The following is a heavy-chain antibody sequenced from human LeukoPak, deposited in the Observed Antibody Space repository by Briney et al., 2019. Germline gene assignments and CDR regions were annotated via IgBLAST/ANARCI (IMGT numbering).Heavy chain of an antibody. D-gene: IGHD1-1*01. CDR3: ARLATRDGYNLP. Sequence: ASVKVSCKASGYTFTGYYMHWVRQAPGQGLEWMGWINPNSGGTNYAQKFQGRVTMTRDTSISTAYMELSRLRSDDTAVYYCARLATRDGYNLPWGQGTLVAVSS. CDR1: GYTFTGYY. CDR2: INPNSGGT. J-gene: IGHJ5*02. V-gene: IGHV1-2*02.